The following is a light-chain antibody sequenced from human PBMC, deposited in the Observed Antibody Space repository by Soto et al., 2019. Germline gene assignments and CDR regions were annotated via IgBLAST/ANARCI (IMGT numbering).Light chain of an antibody. Sequence: SVLTQPPSVSAAPGKTVTISCTGSSSNVGNHYVYWYQQFPGTAPTLFIYENNKRPSGVPDRFSGSKSGTSATLGITGLQTGDEADYYCGSWDSSLSVGVFGGGTKLTVL. V-gene: IGLV1-51*02. CDR2: ENN. J-gene: IGLJ3*02. CDR1: SSNVGNHY. CDR3: GSWDSSLSVGV.